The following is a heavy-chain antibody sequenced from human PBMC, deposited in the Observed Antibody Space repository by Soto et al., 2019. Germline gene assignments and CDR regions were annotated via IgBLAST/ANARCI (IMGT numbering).Heavy chain of an antibody. CDR1: EYTFTSYY. V-gene: IGHV1-46*01. CDR2: INPSGSST. Sequence: ASVKVSCKASEYTFTSYYMHWVRQAPGQGLEWMGIINPSGSSTSYAQNFQGRVTMTRDTSTSTVYVELSSLRSEDTADYYCASGRVGATPLYYYAMDVWGQGTTVTVSS. J-gene: IGHJ6*02. CDR3: ASGRVGATPLYYYAMDV. D-gene: IGHD1-26*01.